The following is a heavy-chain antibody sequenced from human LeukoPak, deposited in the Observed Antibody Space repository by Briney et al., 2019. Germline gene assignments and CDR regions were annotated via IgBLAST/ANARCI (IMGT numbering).Heavy chain of an antibody. Sequence: GASVKVSCKASGYTFTNYGIGWVRQAPGQGLEWMGWISAYNGNTNYAQKFQGRVTMTTDTSTSTAYMELRSLTFDDTAVYYCARGGSGWSRDSWGQGTLVTVSS. CDR3: ARGGSGWSRDS. CDR1: GYTFTNYG. CDR2: ISAYNGNT. V-gene: IGHV1-18*01. D-gene: IGHD6-19*01. J-gene: IGHJ4*02.